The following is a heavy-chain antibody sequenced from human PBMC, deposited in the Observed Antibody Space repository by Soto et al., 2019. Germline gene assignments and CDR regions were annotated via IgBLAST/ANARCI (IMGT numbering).Heavy chain of an antibody. CDR1: GGSISSNSYY. Sequence: QLQLQESGPGLVKPSETLSLTCNVSGGSISSNSYYWGWIRQHPGKGLEWIGSIHYSGSTYYNPSLKSRVTISVDTSKNQFSLKLTSVTAADTAVYYCATDYGSGYPYWGQGTLVTVSS. V-gene: IGHV4-39*01. CDR2: IHYSGST. J-gene: IGHJ4*02. D-gene: IGHD3-22*01. CDR3: ATDYGSGYPY.